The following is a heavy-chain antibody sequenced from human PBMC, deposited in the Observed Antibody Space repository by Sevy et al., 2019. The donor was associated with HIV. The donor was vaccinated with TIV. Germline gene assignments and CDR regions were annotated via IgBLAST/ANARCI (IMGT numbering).Heavy chain of an antibody. J-gene: IGHJ4*02. D-gene: IGHD6-19*01. Sequence: SETLSLTCTVSGGSISSYYWSWIRQPPGKGLEWIGYIYYSGSTNYNPSLKSRVTITVDTSKNQFSLKMTSVTAADTAVYYCTRDPGIAVDGEYYFDYWGQGTLVTVSS. CDR2: IYYSGST. CDR1: GGSISSYY. V-gene: IGHV4-59*13. CDR3: TRDPGIAVDGEYYFDY.